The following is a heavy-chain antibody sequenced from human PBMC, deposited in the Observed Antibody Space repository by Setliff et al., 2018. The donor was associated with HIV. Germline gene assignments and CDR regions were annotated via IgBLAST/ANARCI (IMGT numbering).Heavy chain of an antibody. Sequence: SETLSLTCTVSGGSISSYYWSWIRQPAGKGLEWIGRIYTSGSTNYNPSLKSRVTMSVDTSKNQFSLKLSSVTAADTAVYYCAREESTEDYAGSGRPFDYWGQGTLVTVSS. V-gene: IGHV4-4*07. CDR1: GGSISSYY. CDR3: AREESTEDYAGSGRPFDY. J-gene: IGHJ4*02. D-gene: IGHD3-22*01. CDR2: IYTSGST.